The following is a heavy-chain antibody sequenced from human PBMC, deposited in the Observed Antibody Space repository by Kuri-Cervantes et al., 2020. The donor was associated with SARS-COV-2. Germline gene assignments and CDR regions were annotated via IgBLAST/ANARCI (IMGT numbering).Heavy chain of an antibody. CDR1: GGSISSHY. V-gene: IGHV4-59*11. Sequence: SETLSLTCTVSGGSISSHYWSWIRQPPGKGLEWIGYIYYGGNTKYNPSLKTRVTISGDTSKNQFSLKLSSVTAADTAVYYCARWELLFPSDAFDIWGQGTMVTVSS. D-gene: IGHD1-26*01. CDR3: ARWELLFPSDAFDI. J-gene: IGHJ3*02. CDR2: IYYGGNT.